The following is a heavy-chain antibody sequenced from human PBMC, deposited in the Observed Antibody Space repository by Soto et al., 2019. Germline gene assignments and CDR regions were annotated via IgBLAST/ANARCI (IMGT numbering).Heavy chain of an antibody. D-gene: IGHD6-19*01. CDR2: IYTSGST. Sequence: PSETLSLTCTVSGGSISSYYWSWIRQPAGKGLEWIGRIYTSGSTNYNPSLTSRVTMSVDASKNHFSLKLTSVTAADTAVYYCASADGGWSDAFDIWGQGTMVTVSS. CDR3: ASADGGWSDAFDI. V-gene: IGHV4-4*07. CDR1: GGSISSYY. J-gene: IGHJ3*02.